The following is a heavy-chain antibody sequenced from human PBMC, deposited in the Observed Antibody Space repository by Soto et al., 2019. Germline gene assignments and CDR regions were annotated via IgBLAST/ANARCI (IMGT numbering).Heavy chain of an antibody. CDR1: GFTFSSYA. CDR3: ARAQGPFSNYFDS. J-gene: IGHJ4*02. CDR2: IGYSGSHI. V-gene: IGHV3-21*01. Sequence: EVQLVESGGGLVKPGGSLRLSCAASGFTFSSYAMYWIRQTPGKGLEWVSSIGYSGSHIYYADSVRGRFTISRDNARNSLYLQMNSLRAEDAAVYYCARAQGPFSNYFDSWGQGTQVTASS.